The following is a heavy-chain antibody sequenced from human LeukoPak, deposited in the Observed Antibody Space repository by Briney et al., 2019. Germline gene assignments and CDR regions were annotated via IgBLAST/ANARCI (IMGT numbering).Heavy chain of an antibody. V-gene: IGHV5-51*01. Sequence: GEPLQISLTSAGSRFTSYWNGWARLMSGKGLECLGIIFPGDSATRYSPSFQGQVTISADKSISTAYLQWSSLKASDTAMYYCARQGYGSGTNWFDPWGQGTLVTVSS. CDR1: GSRFTSYW. J-gene: IGHJ5*02. CDR2: IFPGDSAT. D-gene: IGHD3-10*01. CDR3: ARQGYGSGTNWFDP.